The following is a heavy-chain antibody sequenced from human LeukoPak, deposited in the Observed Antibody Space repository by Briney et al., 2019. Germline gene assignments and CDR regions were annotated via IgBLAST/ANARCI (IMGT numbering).Heavy chain of an antibody. V-gene: IGHV3-33*03. D-gene: IGHD4-11*01. CDR3: ATYSTINAREFQY. J-gene: IGHJ1*01. CDR1: GFTFSSYG. CDR2: IWYDGSNK. Sequence: GGSLRLSCAASGFTFSSYGMHWVRQAPGKGLEWVAVIWYDGSNKYYADSVKGRFTISRDNGKSSLYVQMNSLTVEDTAVYYCATYSTINAREFQYWGQGTLVTVSS.